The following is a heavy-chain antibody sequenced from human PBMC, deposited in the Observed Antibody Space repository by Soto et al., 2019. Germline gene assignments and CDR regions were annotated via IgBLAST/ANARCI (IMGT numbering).Heavy chain of an antibody. J-gene: IGHJ3*02. CDR2: ISGSGGST. CDR3: AKGILGTRTYNGFDI. CDR1: GCTIRSYA. D-gene: IGHD1-20*01. Sequence: PGGSLILSCAAAGCTIRSYARSWVRQKPGKGLEWVSAISGSGGSTYYADSAKGRFTISRDNSKNTLYLQMNSLRAEDTAVYYCAKGILGTRTYNGFDIWGQGTMVTVSS. V-gene: IGHV3-23*01.